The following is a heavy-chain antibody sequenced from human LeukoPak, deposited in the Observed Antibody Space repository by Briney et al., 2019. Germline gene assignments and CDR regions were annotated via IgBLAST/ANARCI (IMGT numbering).Heavy chain of an antibody. CDR3: AKSPYCSSNSCQAAAGHWDY. Sequence: GGSLRLSCAASGFTFSSYAMSWVRQAPGKGLEWVSAISRSGGSTYYADSVKSRFTISRDNSKNTLYLQMNSLRAEDTAVYYCAKSPYCSSNSCQAAAGHWDYWGQGTLVTVSS. CDR2: ISRSGGST. D-gene: IGHD2-2*01. CDR1: GFTFSSYA. V-gene: IGHV3-23*01. J-gene: IGHJ4*02.